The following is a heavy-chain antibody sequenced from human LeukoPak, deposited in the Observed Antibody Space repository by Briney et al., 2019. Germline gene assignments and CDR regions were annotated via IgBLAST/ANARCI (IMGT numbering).Heavy chain of an antibody. CDR1: GFTFSIYA. CDR3: VKGDTVTTRPNFDY. D-gene: IGHD4-17*01. V-gene: IGHV3-23*01. Sequence: GGSLRLSCAASGFTFSIYAMTWVRQAPGKGLEWVSVISGGSGSTYYGDSVKGRFTISRDNSKNTLFLQMNTLRVEDTAIYYCVKGDTVTTRPNFDYWGQGTLVTVSS. CDR2: ISGGSGST. J-gene: IGHJ4*02.